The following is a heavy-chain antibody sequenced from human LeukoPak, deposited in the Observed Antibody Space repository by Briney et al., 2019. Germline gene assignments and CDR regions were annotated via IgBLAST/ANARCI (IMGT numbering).Heavy chain of an antibody. CDR1: GGSISSSSYY. CDR3: ARTRGFYYYYMDV. V-gene: IGHV4-39*07. Sequence: SETLSLTCTVSGGSISSSSYYWGWIRQPPGKGLEWIGSIYYGGSTYYNPSLKSRVTISVDTSKNQFSLKLSSVTAADTAVYYCARTRGFYYYYMDVWGKGTTVTVSS. D-gene: IGHD5-12*01. J-gene: IGHJ6*03. CDR2: IYYGGST.